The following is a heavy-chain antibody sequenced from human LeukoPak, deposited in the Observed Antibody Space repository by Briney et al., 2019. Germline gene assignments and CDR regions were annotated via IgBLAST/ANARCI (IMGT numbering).Heavy chain of an antibody. Sequence: ASVKVSCKASGYTFTSYGISWVRQAPGQGLEWMGWISAYNGNTNYAQKLQGRVTMTTDTSTSTAYMELRSLRSDDTAVYYCAGGRSYYGSGSYYSPQPHFDYWGQGTLVTVSS. CDR3: AGGRSYYGSGSYYSPQPHFDY. J-gene: IGHJ4*02. CDR1: GYTFTSYG. CDR2: ISAYNGNT. D-gene: IGHD3-10*01. V-gene: IGHV1-18*01.